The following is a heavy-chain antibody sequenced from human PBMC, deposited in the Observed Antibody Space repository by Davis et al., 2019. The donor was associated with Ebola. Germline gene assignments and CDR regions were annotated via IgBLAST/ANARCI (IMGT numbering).Heavy chain of an antibody. Sequence: SETLSLTCTVSGGSISSYYWSWIRQPPGKGLEWIGYIYYSGSTNYNPSLKSRVTISVDTSKNQFSLKLSSVTAADTAVYYCARHYRATVTARSLYYYGMDVWGQGTTVTASS. CDR2: IYYSGST. CDR1: GGSISSYY. CDR3: ARHYRATVTARSLYYYGMDV. V-gene: IGHV4-59*08. J-gene: IGHJ6*02. D-gene: IGHD4-17*01.